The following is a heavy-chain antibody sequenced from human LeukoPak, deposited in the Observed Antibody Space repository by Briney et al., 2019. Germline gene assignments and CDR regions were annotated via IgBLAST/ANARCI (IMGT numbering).Heavy chain of an antibody. CDR1: GGSFSGYY. D-gene: IGHD5-18*01. V-gene: IGHV4-34*01. CDR3: ARAKEYGYNYGPGFGFDP. J-gene: IGHJ5*02. CDR2: INHSGST. Sequence: PSETLSLTCAVYGGSFSGYYWSWIRQPPGKGLEWIGEINHSGSTNYGPSLKSRVTISVDTSKKQISLKLSSVTAANTAVYYCARAKEYGYNYGPGFGFDPWGQGTLVTVSS.